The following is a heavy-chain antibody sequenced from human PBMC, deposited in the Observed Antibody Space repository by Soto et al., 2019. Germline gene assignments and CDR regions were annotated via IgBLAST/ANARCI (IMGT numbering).Heavy chain of an antibody. CDR3: NRDIVVVPAANDAFDI. V-gene: IGHV3-21*01. CDR1: GFTFSSYS. Sequence: GGSLRLSCAASGFTFSSYSMNWVRQAPGKGLEWVSSISSSSSYIYYADSVKGRFTISRDNAKNSLYLQMNSLRAEDTAVYYCNRDIVVVPAANDAFDIWGQGTMVTVSS. J-gene: IGHJ3*02. D-gene: IGHD2-2*01. CDR2: ISSSSSYI.